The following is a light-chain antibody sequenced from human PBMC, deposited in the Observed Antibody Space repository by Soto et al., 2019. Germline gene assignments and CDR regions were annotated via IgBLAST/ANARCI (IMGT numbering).Light chain of an antibody. V-gene: IGKV1-39*01. CDR1: QSISSY. CDR2: AAS. Sequence: DIQMTQSPSSLSASVGDRVTITCRARQSISSYLNWYQQKPGKAPNLLLYAASSLQSGGPSRFSCSGSGTDFALTISSLQPEDFATYYCQQSYSTPRTFGQGTKVEI. CDR3: QQSYSTPRT. J-gene: IGKJ1*01.